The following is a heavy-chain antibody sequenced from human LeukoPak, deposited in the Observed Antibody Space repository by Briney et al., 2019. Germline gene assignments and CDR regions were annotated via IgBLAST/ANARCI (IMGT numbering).Heavy chain of an antibody. CDR1: GFTFDDYA. CDR3: AKATMVRGVIFDY. CDR2: ISWNSGSI. D-gene: IGHD3-10*01. J-gene: IGHJ4*02. Sequence: GGSLRLSCAASGFTFDDYAMHWVRQAPGKGLEWVSGISWNSGSIGYADSVKGRFTISRDNAKNSLYLQMNSLRAEDTALYYCAKATMVRGVIFDYWCQGTLVTVSS. V-gene: IGHV3-9*01.